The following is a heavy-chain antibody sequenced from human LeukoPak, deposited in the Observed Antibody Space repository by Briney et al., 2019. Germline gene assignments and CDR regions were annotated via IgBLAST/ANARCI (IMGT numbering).Heavy chain of an antibody. CDR1: GGSISSYY. D-gene: IGHD6-6*01. CDR3: ARRGLTAARPGPAFDI. Sequence: PSETLSLTCTVSGGSISSYYWSWIRQPPGKGLEWIGYIYYSGSTNYNPSLKSRVTISVDTSKNQFSLKLSSVTAADTAVYYCARRGLTAARPGPAFDIWGQGTMVTVSS. CDR2: IYYSGST. J-gene: IGHJ3*02. V-gene: IGHV4-59*08.